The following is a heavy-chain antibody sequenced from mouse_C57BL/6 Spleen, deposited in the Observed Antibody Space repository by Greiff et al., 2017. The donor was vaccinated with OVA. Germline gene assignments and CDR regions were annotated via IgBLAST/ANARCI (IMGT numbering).Heavy chain of an antibody. CDR1: GYAFSSSW. D-gene: IGHD2-1*01. Sequence: VQLQQSGPELVKPGASVKISCKASGYAFSSSWMNWVKQRPGKGLEWIGRIYPGDGDTNYNGKFKGKATLTADKSSSTAYMQLSSLTSEDSAVYFCARSPYGNYVWYFDVWGTGPRSPSPQ. J-gene: IGHJ1*03. CDR2: IYPGDGDT. CDR3: ARSPYGNYVWYFDV. V-gene: IGHV1-82*01.